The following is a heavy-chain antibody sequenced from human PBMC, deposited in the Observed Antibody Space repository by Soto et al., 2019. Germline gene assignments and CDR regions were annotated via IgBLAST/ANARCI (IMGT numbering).Heavy chain of an antibody. Sequence: EVQLVESGGGLVKPGGSLRLSCAASGFTFSSFSMNWVRQAPGKGLEWVSSTTGSSVYIYYADSVKGRFTISRDNAKNSRYLQMNSLRAEDTAVYYCASGPGQRFDYWGQGTLVTVSS. CDR2: TTGSSVYI. CDR1: GFTFSSFS. V-gene: IGHV3-21*01. D-gene: IGHD7-27*01. CDR3: ASGPGQRFDY. J-gene: IGHJ4*02.